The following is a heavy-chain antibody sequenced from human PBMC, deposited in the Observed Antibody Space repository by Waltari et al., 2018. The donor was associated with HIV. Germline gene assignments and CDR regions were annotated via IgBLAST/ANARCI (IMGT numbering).Heavy chain of an antibody. CDR1: GFTFSSYA. D-gene: IGHD2-21*01. Sequence: EVQLLESGGGLVQPGGSLRLSCAASGFTFSSYAMSWVRQAPGKGLELVSFISGSGGSTYYADSVKGRFTISRDYSKNTLYLQMNSLRAEDTAVYYCAKDNRDPLGTLWYWGQGTLVTVSS. CDR2: ISGSGGST. CDR3: AKDNRDPLGTLWY. J-gene: IGHJ4*02. V-gene: IGHV3-23*01.